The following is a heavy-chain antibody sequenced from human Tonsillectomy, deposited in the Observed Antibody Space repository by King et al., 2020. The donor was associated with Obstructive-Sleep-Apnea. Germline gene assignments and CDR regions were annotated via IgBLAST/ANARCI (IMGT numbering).Heavy chain of an antibody. CDR2: ISPYNGNT. Sequence: QLVQSGAEVKKPGASVKVSCKASGYTFTSYVISWLRQAPGQGLELMGWISPYNGNTNYAQKLQGRVTMTTDTSTGTAYMERRSRRSDDTAVYYCARGFGVGAALDYWGQGTLVTVSS. D-gene: IGHD3-3*01. CDR3: ARGFGVGAALDY. J-gene: IGHJ4*02. CDR1: GYTFTSYV. V-gene: IGHV1-18*04.